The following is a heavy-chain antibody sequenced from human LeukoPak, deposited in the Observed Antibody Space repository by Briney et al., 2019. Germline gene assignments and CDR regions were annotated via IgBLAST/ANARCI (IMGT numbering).Heavy chain of an antibody. D-gene: IGHD3-9*01. V-gene: IGHV5-51*01. CDR1: GYSFTSYW. J-gene: IGHJ6*02. Sequence: GESLKISCKGSGYSFTSYWIGWVRQMPGKGLEWMGIIYPGDSDTRYSPSFQGQVTISADKSISTAYLQWSSLKASDTAMYYCARHVRSGDYDILTGYQPYYYYYGMDVWGQGTTVTVSS. CDR2: IYPGDSDT. CDR3: ARHVRSGDYDILTGYQPYYYYYGMDV.